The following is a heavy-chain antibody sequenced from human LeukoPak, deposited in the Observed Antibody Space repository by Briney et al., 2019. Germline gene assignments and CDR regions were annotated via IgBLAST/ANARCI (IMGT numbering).Heavy chain of an antibody. D-gene: IGHD3-3*01. J-gene: IGHJ3*02. CDR3: AKGPNFWLTPIAFDI. CDR2: ISGSGGST. Sequence: GGSLRLSCAASGFTFSSYAVSWVRQAPGKGLEWVSGISGSGGSTYYADSAKGRFTISRDNPKNTLYLQMNSLRAEDTAVYYCAKGPNFWLTPIAFDIWGQGTKVTVSS. V-gene: IGHV3-23*01. CDR1: GFTFSSYA.